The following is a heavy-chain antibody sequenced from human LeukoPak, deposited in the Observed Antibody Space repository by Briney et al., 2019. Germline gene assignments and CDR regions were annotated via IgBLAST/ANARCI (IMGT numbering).Heavy chain of an antibody. CDR2: INPNSGNT. D-gene: IGHD6-6*01. Sequence: ASVRVSCKASVYTFSSYDINWVRQATGQGLEWMGWINPNSGNTAYAQKFQGRVTMSRDTSISTAYMELSSLRSEDTAVYYCARLPKYSRPLDYWGQGTLVTVSS. J-gene: IGHJ4*02. V-gene: IGHV1-8*02. CDR3: ARLPKYSRPLDY. CDR1: VYTFSSYD.